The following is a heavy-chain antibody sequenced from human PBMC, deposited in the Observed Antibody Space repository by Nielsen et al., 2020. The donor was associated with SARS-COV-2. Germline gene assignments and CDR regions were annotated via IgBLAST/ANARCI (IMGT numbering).Heavy chain of an antibody. CDR1: GFTFSSYT. D-gene: IGHD4-17*01. CDR3: TSAPRSSVTPPWDY. J-gene: IGHJ4*02. V-gene: IGHV3-23*01. CDR2: ISGSGGTT. Sequence: GESLKISCAASGFTFSSYTLSWVRQAPGKELEWVAGISGSGGTTDYADSAKGRFAITRDNSGNTLYLHMNSLRAEDTAVYYCTSAPRSSVTPPWDYWGQGILVTVSS.